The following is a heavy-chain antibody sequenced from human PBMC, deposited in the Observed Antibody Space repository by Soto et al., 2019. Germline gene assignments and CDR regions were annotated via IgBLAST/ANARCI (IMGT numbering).Heavy chain of an antibody. Sequence: PGGSLRLSCAASGFTFSNSDMNWVHQAPGKGLEWVSGVSWNGSRTHYADSVKGRFIISRDNSRNTLYLQTNSLRAEDTAVYYCDAAAGRLNYDFWSGRRRSGPRPDFDIWGQGTMVTVSS. CDR3: DAAAGRLNYDFWSGRRRSGPRPDFDI. CDR2: VSWNGSRT. J-gene: IGHJ3*02. V-gene: IGHV3-35*01. D-gene: IGHD3-3*01. CDR1: GFTFSNSD.